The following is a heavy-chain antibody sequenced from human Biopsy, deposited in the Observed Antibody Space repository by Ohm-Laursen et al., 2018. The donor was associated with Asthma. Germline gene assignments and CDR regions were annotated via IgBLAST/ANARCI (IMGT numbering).Heavy chain of an antibody. J-gene: IGHJ6*02. V-gene: IGHV1-69*13. CDR1: GDSFSNYA. Sequence: SVKVSCKPSGDSFSNYAISWVRQAPGQGLEWMGGLIPVLGTPDHAQMFEGRVTITADESTSTAYMELSSLSSEDTAVHYCARGYSGSDRIVYYYSGLEVWGQGTTVTVSS. D-gene: IGHD5-12*01. CDR2: LIPVLGTP. CDR3: ARGYSGSDRIVYYYSGLEV.